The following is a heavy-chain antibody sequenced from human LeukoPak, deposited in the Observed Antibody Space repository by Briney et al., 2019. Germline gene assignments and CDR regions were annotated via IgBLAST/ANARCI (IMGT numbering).Heavy chain of an antibody. CDR3: ANGNRCTSPNCLGYYYFYMDV. J-gene: IGHJ6*03. D-gene: IGHD2-8*01. V-gene: IGHV3-23*01. CDR1: GFTFNSYA. CDR2: FSGSGGTT. Sequence: GGSLRLSCAASGFTFNSYAMNWVRQAPGRGLEWASGFSGSGGTTYYADSVKGRFTISRDNSKNTLYLQMNSLRAEDTAVYYCANGNRCTSPNCLGYYYFYMDVWGKGTMVTVSS.